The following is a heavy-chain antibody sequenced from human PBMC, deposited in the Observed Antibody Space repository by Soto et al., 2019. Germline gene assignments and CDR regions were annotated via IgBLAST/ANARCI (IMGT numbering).Heavy chain of an antibody. CDR3: ARRTGTTFYYYGMDV. V-gene: IGHV4-39*01. CDR1: GGSISSSSYY. D-gene: IGHD1-7*01. Sequence: QLQLQESGPGLVKPSETLSLTCTVSGGSISSSSYYWGWIRQPPGKGLEWIGSIYYSGSTYYNPSLKSRVTISVDTSKNQFSLKLGSVTAADTAVYYCARRTGTTFYYYGMDVWGQGTTVTVSS. CDR2: IYYSGST. J-gene: IGHJ6*02.